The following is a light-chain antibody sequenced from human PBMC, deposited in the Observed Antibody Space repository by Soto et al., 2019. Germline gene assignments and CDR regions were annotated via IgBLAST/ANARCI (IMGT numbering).Light chain of an antibody. J-gene: IGKJ1*01. V-gene: IGKV3-20*01. CDR2: GTS. Sequence: ETALTRFPGTLCFSPGERATLSCRASQSISNDHLAWYQQKPGQAPRLLIYGTSNRATGGIADRFSGSGSGTDFTLTISRLEPEDFAVYYCQQYGSSRWTFGQGTKVDIK. CDR3: QQYGSSRWT. CDR1: QSISNDH.